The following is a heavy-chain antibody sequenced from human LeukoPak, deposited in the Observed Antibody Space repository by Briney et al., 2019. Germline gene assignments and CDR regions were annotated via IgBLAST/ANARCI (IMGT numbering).Heavy chain of an antibody. CDR2: ISGSGGST. Sequence: GGSLRLSCVASGFTYANYAMNWVRQAPGKGLEWVSAISGSGGSTYYADSVKGRFTISRDNSKNTLYLQMNSLRAEDTAVYYCAKALDSFFGPADYWGQGTLVTVSS. J-gene: IGHJ4*02. D-gene: IGHD2-21*01. CDR1: GFTYANYA. V-gene: IGHV3-23*01. CDR3: AKALDSFFGPADY.